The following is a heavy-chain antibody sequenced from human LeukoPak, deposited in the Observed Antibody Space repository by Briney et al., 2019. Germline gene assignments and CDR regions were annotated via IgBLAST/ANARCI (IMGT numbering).Heavy chain of an antibody. D-gene: IGHD4/OR15-4a*01. CDR2: LYNTRNT. Sequence: SETLSLTCTVSGGSISSGSYYWSWIRQPPGKGLEWIGYLYNTRNTYYNPSLKSRVTISVDTSKNQFSLKLRSVTAADTAVYYCARVRDDYDDYWGQGTLVTVSS. J-gene: IGHJ4*02. CDR3: ARVRDDYDDY. V-gene: IGHV4-61*01. CDR1: GGSISSGSYY.